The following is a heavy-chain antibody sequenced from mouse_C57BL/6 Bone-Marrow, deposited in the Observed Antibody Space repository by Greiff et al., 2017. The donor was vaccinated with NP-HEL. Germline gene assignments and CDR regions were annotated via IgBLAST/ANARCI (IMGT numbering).Heavy chain of an antibody. Sequence: GGGLVQPKGSLKLSCAASGFSFNTYAMNWVRQAPGKGLEWVARIRSKSNNYATYYADSVKDRFTISRDDSESMLYLQMNNLKTEDTAMYYCVRQGTTVAYYYAMDYWGQGTSVTVSS. CDR1: GFSFNTYA. CDR2: IRSKSNNYAT. J-gene: IGHJ4*01. CDR3: VRQGTTVAYYYAMDY. V-gene: IGHV10-1*01. D-gene: IGHD1-1*01.